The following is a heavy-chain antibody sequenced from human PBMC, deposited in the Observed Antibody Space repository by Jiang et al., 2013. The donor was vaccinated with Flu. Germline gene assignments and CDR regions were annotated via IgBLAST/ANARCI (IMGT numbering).Heavy chain of an antibody. CDR2: IYPDDSQA. J-gene: IGHJ5*02. D-gene: IGHD2-15*01. CDR1: GYDFYGYW. CDR3: ARLVGDCRRNNCGFERHWFDP. V-gene: IGHV5-51*01. Sequence: AEVKKPGESLKISCKGFGYDFYGYWIGWVRQMPGKGLEWMGIIYPDDSQARYSPSFQGQVTMSADKSISTAYLQWSSLKASDSAMYFCARLVGDCRRNNCGFERHWFDPWGQGTLVTVSS.